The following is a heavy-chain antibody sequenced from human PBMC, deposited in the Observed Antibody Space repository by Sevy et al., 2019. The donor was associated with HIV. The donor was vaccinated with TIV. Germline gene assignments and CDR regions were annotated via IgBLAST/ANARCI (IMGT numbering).Heavy chain of an antibody. CDR3: ASDRDGSGSSGGYGMDV. CDR1: GFSLSDYY. J-gene: IGHJ6*02. Sequence: GGSLRLSCAASGFSLSDYYMSWIRQAPGKGLQWISYISGHGDTIYYADSVKGRFTISRDNAKKSLYLQMNSLRAEDTAVYYCASDRDGSGSSGGYGMDVWGQRTTVTVSS. D-gene: IGHD3-10*01. CDR2: ISGHGDTI. V-gene: IGHV3-11*04.